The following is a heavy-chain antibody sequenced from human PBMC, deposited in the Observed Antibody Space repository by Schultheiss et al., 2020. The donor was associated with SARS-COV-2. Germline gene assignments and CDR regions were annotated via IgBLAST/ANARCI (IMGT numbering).Heavy chain of an antibody. CDR1: GFTFSSYE. CDR2: ISSSGSTI. V-gene: IGHV3-48*03. D-gene: IGHD3-9*01. CDR3: ARAGDYDILTGYYNAFDI. J-gene: IGHJ3*02. Sequence: GGSLRLSCAASGFTFSSYEMNWVRQAPGKGLEWVSYISSSGSTIYYADSVKGRFTISRDNAKNSLYLQMNSLRAEDTAVYYCARAGDYDILTGYYNAFDIWGQGTMVTVSS.